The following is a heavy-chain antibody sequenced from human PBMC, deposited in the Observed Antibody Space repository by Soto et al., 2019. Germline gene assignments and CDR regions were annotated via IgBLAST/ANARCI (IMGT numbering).Heavy chain of an antibody. CDR1: GFTFSSYA. Sequence: GGSLRLSCAASGFTFSSYAMSWVRQAPGKGLEWVSAISGSGGSTYYADSVKGRFTISRDNSKNTLYLQMNSLRAEDTAVYYCAKEKGGRGNPSRVLDVWGKGTTVTVSS. V-gene: IGHV3-23*01. CDR2: ISGSGGST. D-gene: IGHD1-26*01. J-gene: IGHJ6*04. CDR3: AKEKGGRGNPSRVLDV.